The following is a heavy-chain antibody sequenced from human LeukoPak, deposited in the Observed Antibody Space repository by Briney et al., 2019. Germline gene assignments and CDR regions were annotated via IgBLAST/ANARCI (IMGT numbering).Heavy chain of an antibody. CDR3: ARDAIAVAGTNFYYYMDV. CDR1: GFTVSSNH. Sequence: GGSLRLSCAPFGFTVSSNHMSWVRQAPGKGLEWVSVIYSGGSTYYADSVKGRFTISRDNSKNTLYLQMNSRRAEDTAVYYCARDAIAVAGTNFYYYMDVWGKGTTVTVSS. D-gene: IGHD6-19*01. CDR2: IYSGGST. V-gene: IGHV3-53*01. J-gene: IGHJ6*03.